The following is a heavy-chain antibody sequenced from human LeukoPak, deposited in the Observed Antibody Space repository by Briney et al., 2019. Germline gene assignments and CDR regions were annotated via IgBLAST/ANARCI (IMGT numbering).Heavy chain of an antibody. CDR2: INSDGTST. D-gene: IGHD5-18*01. J-gene: IGHJ4*02. CDR1: GFTFSSYW. Sequence: GGSLRLSCAASGFTFSSYWMHWVRQGPGKGLVWVSRINSDGTSTTYADSVKGRFTISRDNAKNTLYLQMNSLRAEDTAVYYCARGSYGYDYWGQGTLVTVSS. CDR3: ARGSYGYDY. V-gene: IGHV3-74*01.